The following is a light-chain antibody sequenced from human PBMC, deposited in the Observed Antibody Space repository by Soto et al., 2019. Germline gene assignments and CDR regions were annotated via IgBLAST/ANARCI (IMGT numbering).Light chain of an antibody. Sequence: DIQMTQSPSTLSASVGDRVTITCRASRSISNWLAWYQQKPGKAPKLLIYKASTLKSGVPSRFSGSGSGTEFTLTICSLQPDDFATYYCQHYNSYSEAFGQGTKVDIK. CDR2: KAS. CDR3: QHYNSYSEA. V-gene: IGKV1-5*03. J-gene: IGKJ1*01. CDR1: RSISNW.